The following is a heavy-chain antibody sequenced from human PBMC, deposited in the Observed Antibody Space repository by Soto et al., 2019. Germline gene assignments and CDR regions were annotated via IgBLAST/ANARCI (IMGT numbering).Heavy chain of an antibody. CDR1: GGSISNYY. CDR2: IYYSGST. J-gene: IGHJ4*02. D-gene: IGHD2-2*01. Sequence: SETLSLTCIVSGGSISNYYWSWIRQPPGKGLEWIGYIYYSGSTNYNPSLQSRVTISVDTSKNQFSLKLSSATAADTAVYYCARAVLPATAPFDYWGQGTLVT. CDR3: ARAVLPATAPFDY. V-gene: IGHV4-59*01.